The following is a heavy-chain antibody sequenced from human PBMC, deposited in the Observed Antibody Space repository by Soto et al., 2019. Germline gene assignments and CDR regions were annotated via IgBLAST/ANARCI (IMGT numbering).Heavy chain of an antibody. CDR1: GFTFSTYA. J-gene: IGHJ6*02. D-gene: IGHD4-17*01. CDR3: ARDPTLTVTTTIYYYYGMDV. Sequence: GGSLRLSCAASGFTFSTYAMHWVRQAPGKGLEWVAVISYDGSNKYYADSVKGRFTISRDNSKNTLSLQLNSLRAEDTAVYYCARDPTLTVTTTIYYYYGMDVWGQGTTVTVSS. CDR2: ISYDGSNK. V-gene: IGHV3-30-3*01.